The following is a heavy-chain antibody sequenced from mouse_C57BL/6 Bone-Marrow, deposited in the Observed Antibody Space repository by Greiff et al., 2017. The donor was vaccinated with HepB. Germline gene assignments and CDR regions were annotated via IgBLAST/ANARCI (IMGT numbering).Heavy chain of an antibody. J-gene: IGHJ4*01. Sequence: EVKVVESGGDLVKPGGSLKLSCAASGFTFSSYGMSWVRQTPDKRLEWVATISRGGSYTYYPDSLKGRFTISRDNAKNTLYLQMSSLKSEDTAMYYCARQGVKRGYAAMDYWGQGPSVTVTS. CDR2: ISRGGSYT. CDR3: ARQGVKRGYAAMDY. CDR1: GFTFSSYG. V-gene: IGHV5-6*01. D-gene: IGHD2-2*01.